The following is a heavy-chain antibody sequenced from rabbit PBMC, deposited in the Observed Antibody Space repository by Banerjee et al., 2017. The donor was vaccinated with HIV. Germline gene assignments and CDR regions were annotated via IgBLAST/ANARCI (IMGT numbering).Heavy chain of an antibody. V-gene: IGHV1S45*01. Sequence: QQQLVESGGGLVQPEGSLTLTCTASGFSFRNKYVMCWVRQAPGKGLEWIACINTSSGSTYYASWAKGRFTISKTSSTTLTLRMTSLTAADTATYFCTTELTGNVNFWGQGTLVTVS. CDR2: INTSSGST. J-gene: IGHJ3*01. CDR1: GFSFRNKYV. D-gene: IGHD7-1*01. CDR3: TTELTGNVNF.